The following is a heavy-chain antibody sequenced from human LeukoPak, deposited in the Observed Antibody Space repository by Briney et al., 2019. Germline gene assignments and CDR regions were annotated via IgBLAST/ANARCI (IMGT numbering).Heavy chain of an antibody. D-gene: IGHD4-17*01. CDR3: ARGGDYGENWFDP. CDR2: IYSGGST. Sequence: GGSLSLSCAASGFTVSSNYMSWVRQAPGKGLEWVSVIYSGGSTYYAGSVKRRFTISRDNCKNTLYLQMNSLRAEDTIVYYWARGGDYGENWFDPWGQGTLVTVSS. CDR1: GFTVSSNY. V-gene: IGHV3-66*01. J-gene: IGHJ5*02.